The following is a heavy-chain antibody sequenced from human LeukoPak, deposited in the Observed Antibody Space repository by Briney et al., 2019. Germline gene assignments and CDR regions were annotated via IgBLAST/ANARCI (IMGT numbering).Heavy chain of an antibody. CDR1: EFTFSSYS. V-gene: IGHV3-21*01. CDR2: ITSSSTYI. CDR3: TRGGLWFGNRDAFDI. D-gene: IGHD3-10*01. Sequence: PGGSLRLSCADSEFTFSSYSMNWVSQAPGKGLEWVSSITSSSTYIYHADSVKGRFTISRDNAKNSLYLQMNSLRAEDTAVYYCTRGGLWFGNRDAFDIWGQGTMVTVSS. J-gene: IGHJ3*02.